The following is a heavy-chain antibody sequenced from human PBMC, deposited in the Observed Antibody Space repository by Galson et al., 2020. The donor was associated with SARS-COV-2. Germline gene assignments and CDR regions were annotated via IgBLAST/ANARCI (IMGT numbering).Heavy chain of an antibody. CDR2: IWYDGSNK. CDR1: GFTFSSYG. Sequence: GESLKISCAASGFTFSSYGMHWVRQAPGKGLEWVAVIWYDGSNKYYADSVKGRFTISRDNSKNTLYLQMNSLRAEDTAVYYCARVDGSGWYGRPYYFDYWGQGTVVTVSS. J-gene: IGHJ4*02. V-gene: IGHV3-33*01. D-gene: IGHD6-19*01. CDR3: ARVDGSGWYGRPYYFDY.